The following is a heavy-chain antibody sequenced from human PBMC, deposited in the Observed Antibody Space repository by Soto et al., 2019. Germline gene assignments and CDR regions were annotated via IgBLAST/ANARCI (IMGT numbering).Heavy chain of an antibody. V-gene: IGHV3-30*18. Sequence: QVQLVESGGGVVQPGKSLRLSCAVSGFTFSSYAIHWVRQAPGKGLEWVAVISYDGSNKNYADSVKGRFTISRDNSNHTVYLQMDSLRAEDTAVYYCAKDFLLWGSFPDPGASDYWGQGTLVIVSS. D-gene: IGHD3-16*01. CDR3: AKDFLLWGSFPDPGASDY. J-gene: IGHJ4*02. CDR2: ISYDGSNK. CDR1: GFTFSSYA.